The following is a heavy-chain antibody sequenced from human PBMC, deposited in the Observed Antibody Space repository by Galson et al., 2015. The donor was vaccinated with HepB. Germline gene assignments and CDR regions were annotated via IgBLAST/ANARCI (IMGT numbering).Heavy chain of an antibody. D-gene: IGHD5-18*01. CDR2: ISGSGGST. Sequence: SLRLSCAASGVTFSSYAMSWVRQAPGKGLEWVSAISGSGGSTYYADSVKGRFTISRDNSKNTLYLQMNSLRAEDTAVYYCAKDLPERGYSYGGIWKVYYFDYWGQGTLVTVSS. CDR3: AKDLPERGYSYGGIWKVYYFDY. J-gene: IGHJ4*02. CDR1: GVTFSSYA. V-gene: IGHV3-23*01.